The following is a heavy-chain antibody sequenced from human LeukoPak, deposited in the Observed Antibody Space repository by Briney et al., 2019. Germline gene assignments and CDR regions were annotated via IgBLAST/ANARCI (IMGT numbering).Heavy chain of an antibody. D-gene: IGHD3-22*01. J-gene: IGHJ6*03. CDR1: GGTFSSYT. CDR2: IIPILGIA. CDR3: ARDIPYDSSGYYYHYYYYMDV. V-gene: IGHV1-69*04. Sequence: GASVKVSCKASGGTFSSYTISWVRQAPGQGLEWMGRIIPILGIANYAQKFQGRVTITADKSTSTAYMELSSLRSEDTAVYYCARDIPYDSSGYYYHYYYYMDVWGKGTTVTVS.